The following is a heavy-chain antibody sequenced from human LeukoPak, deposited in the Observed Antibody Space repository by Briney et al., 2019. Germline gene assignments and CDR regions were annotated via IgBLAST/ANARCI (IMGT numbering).Heavy chain of an antibody. CDR1: GFTFSSYW. CDR2: IKQDGSEK. J-gene: IGHJ4*02. Sequence: HPGGSLRLSCAASGFTFSSYWMSWVRLIPGKGLLWVATIKQDGSEKYYVDSVKGRFTISRDNAKNSLYLQMNSLRVEDTAIFYCARSTLGLDWNYVDSHYFDYWGQGTLVTVSS. D-gene: IGHD1-7*01. V-gene: IGHV3-7*01. CDR3: ARSTLGLDWNYVDSHYFDY.